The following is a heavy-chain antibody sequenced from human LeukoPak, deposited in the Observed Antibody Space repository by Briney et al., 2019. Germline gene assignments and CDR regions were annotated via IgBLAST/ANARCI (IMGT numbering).Heavy chain of an antibody. D-gene: IGHD3-16*01. CDR1: GGSISSGSYY. V-gene: IGHV4-61*02. CDR2: IYTSGST. Sequence: SQTLSLTCTVSGGSISSGSYYWSWIRQPAGKGLEWIGRIYTSGSTNYNPSLKSRGTISVDTSKNQFSLKLSSVTAADTAVYYCARHDTVLQGGGYDYWGQGTLVTVSS. J-gene: IGHJ4*02. CDR3: ARHDTVLQGGGYDY.